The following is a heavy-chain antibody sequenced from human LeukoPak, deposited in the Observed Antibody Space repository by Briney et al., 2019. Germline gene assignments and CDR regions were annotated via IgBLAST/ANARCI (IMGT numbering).Heavy chain of an antibody. J-gene: IGHJ3*02. V-gene: IGHV4-4*07. D-gene: IGHD3-22*01. CDR2: IYTSGST. CDR1: GGSISSYY. CDR3: AREDDSSGHGAFDI. Sequence: PSETLSLACTVSGGSISSYYWSWIRQPAGKGLEWIGRIYTSGSTNYNPSLKSRLTISVDKSKNQFSLKLSSVTAADTAVYYCAREDDSSGHGAFDIWGQGTMVTVSS.